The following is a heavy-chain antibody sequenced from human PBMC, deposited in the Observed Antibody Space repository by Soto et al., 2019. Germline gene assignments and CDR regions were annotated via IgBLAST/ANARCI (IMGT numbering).Heavy chain of an antibody. D-gene: IGHD3-22*01. CDR1: GFTFSSYA. V-gene: IGHV3-23*01. CDR2: ISGSGGST. J-gene: IGHJ4*02. CDR3: AKSRQRDSSGYYSDY. Sequence: LRLSCAASGFTFSSYAMRWVRQAPGKGLEWVSAISGSGGSTYYADSVKGRFTISRDNSKNTLYLQMNSLRAEDTAVYYCAKSRQRDSSGYYSDYWGQGTLVTVSS.